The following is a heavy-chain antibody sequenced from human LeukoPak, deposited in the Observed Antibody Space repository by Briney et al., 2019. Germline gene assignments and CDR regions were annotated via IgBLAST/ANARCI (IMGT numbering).Heavy chain of an antibody. V-gene: IGHV1-18*01. D-gene: IGHD3-3*01. Sequence: ASVKVSCKASGYTFTSYGISWVRQAPGQGLEWMGWISAYNGNTNYAQKLQGRVTMTTDTSTSTAYMELRSLRSDDTAVYYCARGLPGYYDFWSGYPDFDYWGQGTLVTVSS. J-gene: IGHJ4*02. CDR2: ISAYNGNT. CDR1: GYTFTSYG. CDR3: ARGLPGYYDFWSGYPDFDY.